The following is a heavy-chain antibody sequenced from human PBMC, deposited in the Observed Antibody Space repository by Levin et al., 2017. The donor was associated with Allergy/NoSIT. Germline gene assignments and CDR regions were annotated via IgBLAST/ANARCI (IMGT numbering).Heavy chain of an antibody. D-gene: IGHD2-21*02. V-gene: IGHV3-11*01. CDR3: ARDLLGDKGGYYFDY. CDR2: ISSSGSTI. CDR1: GFTFSDYY. J-gene: IGHJ4*02. Sequence: GESLKISCAASGFTFSDYYMSWIRQAPGKGLEWVSYISSSGSTIYYADSVKGRFTISRDNAKNSLYLQMNSLRAEDTAVYYCARDLLGDKGGYYFDYWGQGTLVTVSS.